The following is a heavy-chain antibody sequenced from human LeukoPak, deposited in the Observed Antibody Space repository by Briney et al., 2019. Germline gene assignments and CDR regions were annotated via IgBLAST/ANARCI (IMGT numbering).Heavy chain of an antibody. J-gene: IGHJ6*02. CDR1: GFTFSSYG. Sequence: GGSLRLSCAASGFTFSSYGMHWVRQAPGKGLEWVAVIWYDGSSKYYADSVKGRFTISRDNSKNTLYLQMDSLRAEDTAVYYCARDRSDYVWGSYRYRYYYGMDVWGQGTTVTVSS. D-gene: IGHD3-16*02. V-gene: IGHV3-33*01. CDR2: IWYDGSSK. CDR3: ARDRSDYVWGSYRYRYYYGMDV.